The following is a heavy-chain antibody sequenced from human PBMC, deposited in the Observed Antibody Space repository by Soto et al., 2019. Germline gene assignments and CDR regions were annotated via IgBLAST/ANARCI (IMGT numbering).Heavy chain of an antibody. Sequence: EVQLVESGGDLVQPGGYLRLSCAASGFIFANYDMNWVRQAPGKGLQWVSYISRGSSTVNYVQSVRGRFTTSRANAKNSLYLQMDSLRDDDTAVYFCTRHIPALGLIDYWGQGTLVTVSA. J-gene: IGHJ4*02. V-gene: IGHV3-48*02. CDR3: TRHIPALGLIDY. CDR1: GFIFANYD. CDR2: ISRGSSTV. D-gene: IGHD2-2*02.